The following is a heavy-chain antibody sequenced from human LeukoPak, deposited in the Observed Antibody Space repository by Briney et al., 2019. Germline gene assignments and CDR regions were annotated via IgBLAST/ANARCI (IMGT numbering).Heavy chain of an antibody. V-gene: IGHV5-10-1*01. CDR3: ARAFGTTWHFDY. CDR1: GYSFTSYW. Sequence: GESLNISCKGSGYSFTSYWISWVRQMPGKGLEWMGNIDPSDSYTNYSPSFQGHVTISADKSISTAYLQWSSLRASDTAVYYCARAFGTTWHFDYWGQGTLVTVSS. D-gene: IGHD3-16*01. CDR2: IDPSDSYT. J-gene: IGHJ4*02.